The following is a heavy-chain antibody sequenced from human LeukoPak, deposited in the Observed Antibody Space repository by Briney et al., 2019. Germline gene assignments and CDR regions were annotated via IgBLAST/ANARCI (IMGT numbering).Heavy chain of an antibody. D-gene: IGHD2-15*01. CDR1: GFTFSSYG. CDR3: AKDLSPFVVVGAVLNWFDP. J-gene: IGHJ5*02. CDR2: IRYDGTHK. Sequence: GGSLRHSCAASGFTFSSYGMHWVRQAPGKGLEWVAFIRYDGTHKYYADSVKGRFTISRDNPKNTLYLQMNSLRAEDTAVYYCAKDLSPFVVVGAVLNWFDPWGQGTVVTVSS. V-gene: IGHV3-30*02.